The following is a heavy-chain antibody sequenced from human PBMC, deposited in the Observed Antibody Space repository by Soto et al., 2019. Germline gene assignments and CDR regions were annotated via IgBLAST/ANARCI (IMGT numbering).Heavy chain of an antibody. D-gene: IGHD3-10*01. J-gene: IGHJ5*01. CDR2: NYYSGST. CDR1: GGSISSSSFY. CDR3: AGGVLRFRYNWFDY. Sequence: SETLSLTCTASGGSISSSSFYWGCIRQPTGQGLEWIGSNYYSGSTNYNPSLKRRVTTSVNTSNNQFSLKLSAVTAAAPAVYGGAGGVLRFRYNWFDYWGQGTLVTVCS. V-gene: IGHV4-39*07.